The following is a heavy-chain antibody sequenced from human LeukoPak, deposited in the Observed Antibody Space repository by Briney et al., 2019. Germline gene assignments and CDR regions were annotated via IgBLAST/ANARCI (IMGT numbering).Heavy chain of an antibody. J-gene: IGHJ3*02. V-gene: IGHV1-18*01. Sequence: ASVKVSCKASGYTFTSYGISWVRQAPGQGLEWMGWISAYNGNTNYAQKFQGRVTMTRDTSISTAYMELSRLRSDDTAVYYCARLWFGELGRAFDIWGQGTMVTVSS. CDR3: ARLWFGELGRAFDI. CDR1: GYTFTSYG. D-gene: IGHD3-10*01. CDR2: ISAYNGNT.